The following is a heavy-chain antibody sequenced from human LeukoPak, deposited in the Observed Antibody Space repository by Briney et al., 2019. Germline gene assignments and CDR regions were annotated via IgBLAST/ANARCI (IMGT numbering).Heavy chain of an antibody. D-gene: IGHD3-3*01. CDR2: ISYDGGKT. Sequence: GGSLRLSCAASGFIFGGYAMHWVRQALGKGLHWLAVISYDGGKTYYADSVEGRFTISRDNSKSTVYLEINSLRSEDTAIYYCARGFNDFWSGSQLEYWGQGTLVTVSS. CDR1: GFIFGGYA. V-gene: IGHV3-30-3*01. CDR3: ARGFNDFWSGSQLEY. J-gene: IGHJ4*02.